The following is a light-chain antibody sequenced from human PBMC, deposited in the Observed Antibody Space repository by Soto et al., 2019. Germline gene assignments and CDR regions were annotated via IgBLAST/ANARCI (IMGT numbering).Light chain of an antibody. V-gene: IGKV4-1*01. CDR2: WAS. Sequence: DIVMTQSPDSLAVSLGGRATINCKSSQSVLYSSNNKNYLAWYQQKPGQPPKLLIYWASTRESGVPDRFSGSGSWTDFTLTISSLQAEDVAVYYCQQYYSTPPYTFGQGTKLEIK. CDR1: QSVLYSSNNKNY. J-gene: IGKJ2*01. CDR3: QQYYSTPPYT.